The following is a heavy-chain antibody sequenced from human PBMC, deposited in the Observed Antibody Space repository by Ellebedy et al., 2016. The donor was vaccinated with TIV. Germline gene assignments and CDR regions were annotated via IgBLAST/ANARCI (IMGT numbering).Heavy chain of an antibody. D-gene: IGHD4-17*01. CDR3: ATNRGPYGDYWYFDL. Sequence: MPSETLSLTCTVSGASINGYYWSWIRQPPGKGLAWIGYIYYSGATKYNPSLNRRVTISVDTSKTQCSLKLSSVTAADTAVYYCATNRGPYGDYWYFDLWGRGALVTVSS. CDR1: GASINGYY. CDR2: IYYSGAT. J-gene: IGHJ2*01. V-gene: IGHV4-59*08.